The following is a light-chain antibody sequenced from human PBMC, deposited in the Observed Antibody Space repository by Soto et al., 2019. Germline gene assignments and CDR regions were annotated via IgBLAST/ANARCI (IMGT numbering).Light chain of an antibody. J-gene: IGLJ1*01. CDR1: SSDVGGYNY. CDR3: SSYTSSSTLYV. V-gene: IGLV2-14*01. CDR2: DVS. Sequence: QSVLTQPASVSGSPGQSITISCTGTSSDVGGYNYVSWYQQHPGKAPKLMIYDVSSRPSGVSNRFSGSKSGNTASLTISGLQAEAEADYSCSSYTSSSTLYVFGTGTKLTVL.